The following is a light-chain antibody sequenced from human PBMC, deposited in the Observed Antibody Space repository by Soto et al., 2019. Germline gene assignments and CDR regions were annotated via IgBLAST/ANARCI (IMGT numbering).Light chain of an antibody. CDR3: CSYAGTYMV. Sequence: QSALTXPRSXXXXXGQSVTISCTGTSSDVGGYDYVSWYQQHPGKAPKLMIYDVSERPSGVPDRFSGSKSGNTASLTISGLQAEDEAHYYCCSYAGTYMVFGGGTKLTVL. CDR1: SSDVGGYDY. V-gene: IGLV2-11*01. J-gene: IGLJ2*01. CDR2: DVS.